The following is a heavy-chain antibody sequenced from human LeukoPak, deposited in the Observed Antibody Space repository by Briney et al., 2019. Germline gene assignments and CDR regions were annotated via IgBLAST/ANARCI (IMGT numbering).Heavy chain of an antibody. CDR3: ARTVDYYYYYMDV. J-gene: IGHJ6*03. V-gene: IGHV4-39*01. CDR2: IYYNGKT. CDR1: GGSISSSSYY. Sequence: PSETLSLTCTVSGGSISSSSYYWGWIRQPPGKGLEWIGSIYYNGKTYYNPSLKSRITISVDTSKNQFSLKVSSVTAADTAVYYCARTVDYYYYYMDVWGKGTTFTVSS. D-gene: IGHD4-23*01.